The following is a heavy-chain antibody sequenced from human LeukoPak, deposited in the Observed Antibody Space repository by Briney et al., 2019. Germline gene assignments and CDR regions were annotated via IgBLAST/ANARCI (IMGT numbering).Heavy chain of an antibody. CDR3: EGADREEAYNHRIDY. D-gene: IGHD1-1*01. J-gene: IGHJ4*02. CDR1: VGSISGSSYY. V-gene: IGHV4-39*01. Sequence: PSETLSLTCTVSVGSISGSSYYWGWIRQSPGKGLEWIGSIFYSGDTYYNPSLKSRVTISVDTSKNQFSLKVTSVTAADTAVYYCEGADREEAYNHRIDYWGQGTLVTVSS. CDR2: IFYSGDT.